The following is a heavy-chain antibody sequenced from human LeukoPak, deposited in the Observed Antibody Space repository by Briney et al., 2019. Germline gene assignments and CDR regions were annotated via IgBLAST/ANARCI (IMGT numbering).Heavy chain of an antibody. D-gene: IGHD6-13*01. CDR2: MNPNSGNT. J-gene: IGHJ4*02. Sequence: ASVTVSCKASGYTFTSYDINWVRQATGQGLEWMGWMNPNSGNTGYAQKFQGRVTMTRNTSISTAYMELSSLRSEDTAVYYCAGLGRVRAAAGKRTVDYWGQGALVTVSS. V-gene: IGHV1-8*01. CDR3: AGLGRVRAAAGKRTVDY. CDR1: GYTFTSYD.